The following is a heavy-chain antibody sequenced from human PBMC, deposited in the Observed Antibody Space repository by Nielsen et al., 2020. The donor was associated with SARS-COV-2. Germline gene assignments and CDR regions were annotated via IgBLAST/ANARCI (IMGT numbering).Heavy chain of an antibody. CDR1: GGSISSYY. CDR2: IYYSGST. D-gene: IGHD3-10*01. V-gene: IGHV4-59*01. Sequence: SETLSLTCTVSGGSISSYYWSWIRQPPGKGLEWIGYIYYSGSTNYNPSLKSRVTISVDTSKNQFSLKLSSVTAADTAVYYCAIGADSNYDYYYMDVWGKGTTVTVSS. J-gene: IGHJ6*03. CDR3: AIGADSNYDYYYMDV.